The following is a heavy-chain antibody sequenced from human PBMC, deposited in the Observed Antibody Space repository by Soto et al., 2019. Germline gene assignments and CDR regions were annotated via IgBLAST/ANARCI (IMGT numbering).Heavy chain of an antibody. CDR3: ARGRGWFDP. D-gene: IGHD3-10*01. Sequence: QVQLQESGPGLLMPSETLSLTCTASGVAFTTYYWSWFRQPPGKGLEWIGHICRYGSTIYDPSVRSPATLTIDTSRNQFSLMLTSVTAADTAVYHCARGRGWFDPWGQGLLVNVSS. J-gene: IGHJ5*02. V-gene: IGHV4-59*01. CDR1: GVAFTTYY. CDR2: ICRYGST.